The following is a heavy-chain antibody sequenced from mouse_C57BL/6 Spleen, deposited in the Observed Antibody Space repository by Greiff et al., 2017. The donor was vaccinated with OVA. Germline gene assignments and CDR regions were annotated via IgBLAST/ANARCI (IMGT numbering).Heavy chain of an antibody. CDR2: ISGGGGNT. CDR3: ARRGLPSHYYAMDY. D-gene: IGHD3-1*01. Sequence: DVKLVESGGGLVKPGGSLKLSCAASGFTFSSYTMSWVRQTPEKRLEWVATISGGGGNTYYPDSVKGRFTISRDNAKNTLYLQMSSLRSEDTALYYCARRGLPSHYYAMDYWGQGTSVTVSS. V-gene: IGHV5-9*01. CDR1: GFTFSSYT. J-gene: IGHJ4*01.